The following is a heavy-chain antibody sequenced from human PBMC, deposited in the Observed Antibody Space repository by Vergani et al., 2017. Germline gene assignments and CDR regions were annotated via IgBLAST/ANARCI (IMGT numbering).Heavy chain of an antibody. CDR2: IHYSENT. CDR3: ASDTHSGQRADR. D-gene: IGHD6-19*01. V-gene: IGHV4-59*01. Sequence: RLVQSGGGLAHPGGSLRLSCAASGFSFGSYGMHWVRQSPGKGLEWIGSIHYSENTNYNPSLKTRVTISVDTSKNQFSLTLTSVTAADTAVYYCASDTHSGQRADRWGQGILVTVTS. J-gene: IGHJ5*02. CDR1: GFSFGSYG.